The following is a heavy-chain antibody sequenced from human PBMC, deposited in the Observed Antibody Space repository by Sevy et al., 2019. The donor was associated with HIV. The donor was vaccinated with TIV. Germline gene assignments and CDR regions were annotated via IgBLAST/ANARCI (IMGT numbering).Heavy chain of an antibody. J-gene: IGHJ4*02. CDR1: GFTVSSNF. D-gene: IGHD3-3*01. CDR3: ARGKHVSDYYGSFDY. Sequence: GGSLRLSCAVSGFTVSSNFMSWVRQAPGKGLEWVSVMWLTGTTYYADSVKGRFTISRDNSKNTVYLDMSSLRAADTAVYYCARGKHVSDYYGSFDYWGQGTLVTVSS. V-gene: IGHV3-53*01. CDR2: MWLTGTT.